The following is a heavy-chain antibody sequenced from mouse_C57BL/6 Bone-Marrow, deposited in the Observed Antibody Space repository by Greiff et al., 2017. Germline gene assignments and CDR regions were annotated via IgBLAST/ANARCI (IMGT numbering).Heavy chain of an antibody. CDR3: ARFSFSLYYYGSSSWFAY. D-gene: IGHD1-1*01. CDR1: GFNIKDYY. V-gene: IGHV14-2*01. CDR2: IDPEDGET. Sequence: EVKLMESGAELVKPGASVKLSCTASGFNIKDYYMHWVKQRTEQGLEWIGRIDPEDGETKYAPKFQGKATITADTSSTTAYLQLSSLTSEDTAVYYCARFSFSLYYYGSSSWFAYWGQGTLVTVSA. J-gene: IGHJ3*01.